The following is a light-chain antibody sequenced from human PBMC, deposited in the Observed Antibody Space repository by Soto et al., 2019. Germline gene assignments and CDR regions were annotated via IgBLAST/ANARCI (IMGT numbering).Light chain of an antibody. CDR2: DAS. CDR3: QQYNSWPPLT. CDR1: QSVGSN. Sequence: EIVMTQSPATLSASPGERAPLSCRASQSVGSNLAWYQQKPGQAPRLLIYDASTRATGIPASFSGSGSGTEFTLTIRSLQSEDSAVYYCQQYNSWPPLTFGGGTKVEIK. V-gene: IGKV3-15*01. J-gene: IGKJ4*01.